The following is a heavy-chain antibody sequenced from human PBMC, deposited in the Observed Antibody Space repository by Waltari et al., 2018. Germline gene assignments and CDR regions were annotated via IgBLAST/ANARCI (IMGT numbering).Heavy chain of an antibody. CDR3: AKDAVVVVLEAFDI. Sequence: EMQLVESGGGLVQPGRSLRVSCAASGFTFDDYAMHWVRQAPGKGLEWVSGISWNRNRIGYADSVKGRFTISRDNAKNSLYLQMNSLRAEDTGLYYCAKDAVVVVLEAFDIWGQGTMVIVSS. CDR2: ISWNRNRI. J-gene: IGHJ3*02. CDR1: GFTFDDYA. D-gene: IGHD3-22*01. V-gene: IGHV3-9*01.